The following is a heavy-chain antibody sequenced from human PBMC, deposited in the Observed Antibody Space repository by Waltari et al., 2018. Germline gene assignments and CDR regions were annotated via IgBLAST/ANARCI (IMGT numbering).Heavy chain of an antibody. Sequence: QVQLQESGPGLVKPSQTLSLTCTVSGASVSGGSYFWNWIRQPAGKGLEWIARIYTTGRTHYNPALQSRVTISADTSKNGLSLKMSSVTAADTAVYYCARSGYDSTEGWLDPWGPGTLVTVSS. D-gene: IGHD3-22*01. CDR3: ARSGYDSTEGWLDP. CDR1: GASVSGGSYF. CDR2: IYTTGRT. J-gene: IGHJ5*02. V-gene: IGHV4-61*02.